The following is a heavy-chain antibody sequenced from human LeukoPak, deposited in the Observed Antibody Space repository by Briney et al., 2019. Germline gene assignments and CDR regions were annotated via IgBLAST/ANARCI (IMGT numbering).Heavy chain of an antibody. J-gene: IGHJ4*02. D-gene: IGHD6-19*01. CDR3: AKDRWGAVASFDY. CDR1: GFTFSSYS. CDR2: IRYDGNNK. V-gene: IGHV3-30*02. Sequence: GGSLRLSCAASGFTFSSYSMMWVRQAPGKGLEWVAVIRYDGNNKYYADSVKGRFTISRDNSKNMLYLQMNSLGTEDTAVYYCAKDRWGAVASFDYWGQGTLVTVSS.